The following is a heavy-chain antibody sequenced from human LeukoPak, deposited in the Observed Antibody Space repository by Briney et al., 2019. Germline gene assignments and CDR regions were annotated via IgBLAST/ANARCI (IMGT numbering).Heavy chain of an antibody. J-gene: IGHJ4*02. V-gene: IGHV3-23*01. CDR3: VKDIQLTY. D-gene: IGHD5-24*01. CDR1: GFGFNDAA. CDR2: VSSTGANA. Sequence: GGSLRLSCAASGFGFNDAAMTWVRQAPGKGLEWVSLVSSTGANAYYADSVKGRFTISRDNSKNTLFLQMNSLRAEDTAMYYCVKDIQLTYWGQGTLVTVTS.